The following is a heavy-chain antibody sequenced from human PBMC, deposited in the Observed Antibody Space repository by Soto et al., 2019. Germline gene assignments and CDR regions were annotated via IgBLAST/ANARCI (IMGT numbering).Heavy chain of an antibody. CDR2: INHSGST. CDR1: GGSFSGYY. CDR3: ARAKIAVAYYYYGMDV. Sequence: PLETLSLTCAVYGGSFSGYYWSWIRQPPGKGLEWIGEINHSGSTNYNPSLKSRVTISVDTSKNQFSLKLSSVTAADTAVYYCARAKIAVAYYYYGMDVWGQGTTVTVSS. D-gene: IGHD6-19*01. J-gene: IGHJ6*02. V-gene: IGHV4-34*01.